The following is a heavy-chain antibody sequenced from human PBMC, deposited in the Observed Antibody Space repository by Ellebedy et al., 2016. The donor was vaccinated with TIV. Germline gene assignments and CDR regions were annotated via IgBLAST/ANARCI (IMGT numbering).Heavy chain of an antibody. J-gene: IGHJ5*02. V-gene: IGHV3-64D*06. CDR3: VKDLLSSGREGPFDP. Sequence: PGGSLRLSCSASEFIFSSYALHFVRQAPGKGLEYVSGISDNGGSTHYAHSVRGRFTISRDNSKNTLYRQMSSLRPDDTAVYFCVKDLLSSGREGPFDPWGQGTLVTVSS. CDR1: EFIFSSYA. CDR2: ISDNGGST. D-gene: IGHD3-22*01.